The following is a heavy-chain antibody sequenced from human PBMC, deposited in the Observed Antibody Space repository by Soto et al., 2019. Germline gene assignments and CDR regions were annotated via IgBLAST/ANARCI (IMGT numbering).Heavy chain of an antibody. Sequence: PSETLSLTCTVSGGSISSYYWSWIRQPPGKGLEWIGYIYYSGSTNYNPSLKSRVTISVDTSKNQFSLKLSSVTAADTAVYYCARERVAVAGFNYYYYGMDVWGRGTKVTVSS. CDR3: ARERVAVAGFNYYYYGMDV. V-gene: IGHV4-59*01. J-gene: IGHJ6*02. CDR2: IYYSGST. CDR1: GGSISSYY. D-gene: IGHD6-19*01.